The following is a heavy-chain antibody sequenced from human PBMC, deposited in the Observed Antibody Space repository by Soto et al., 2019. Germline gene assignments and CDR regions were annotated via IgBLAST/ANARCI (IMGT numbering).Heavy chain of an antibody. CDR1: GYTFTGYY. Sequence: ASVKVSCKASGYTFTGYYMHWVRQAPGQGLEWMGWINPNSGGTNYAQKFQGRVTMTRDTSISTAYMELSRLRSDDTAVYYCARFGSGSQYYYYYYGMDVWGQGTTVTVSS. V-gene: IGHV1-2*02. J-gene: IGHJ6*02. CDR2: INPNSGGT. D-gene: IGHD3-10*01. CDR3: ARFGSGSQYYYYYYGMDV.